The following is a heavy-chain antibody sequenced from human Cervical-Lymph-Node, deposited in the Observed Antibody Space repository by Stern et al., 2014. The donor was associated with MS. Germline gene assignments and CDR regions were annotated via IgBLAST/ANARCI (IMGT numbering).Heavy chain of an antibody. D-gene: IGHD3/OR15-3a*01. J-gene: IGHJ4*02. V-gene: IGHV4-30-4*01. CDR1: GGSISSGDYY. CDR3: AREGPRTGTLVY. Sequence: QLQLQESGPGLVKPSQTLSLTCTVSGGSISSGDYYWSWIRQPPGKGLEWIGFIYSSGSTYYNPSLKSRVTISVDSSKNQFSLKLSSVTAADTAVYYCAREGPRTGTLVYWGQGTLVTVSS. CDR2: IYSSGST.